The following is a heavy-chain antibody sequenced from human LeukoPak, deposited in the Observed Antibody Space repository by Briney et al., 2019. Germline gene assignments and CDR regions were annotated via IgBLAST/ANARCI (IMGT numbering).Heavy chain of an antibody. CDR1: GFTFSSYG. J-gene: IGHJ4*02. D-gene: IGHD6-13*01. CDR3: ARGGKPIAAAGTTIDY. CDR2: IRYDGSNK. Sequence: GGSLRLSCAASGFTFSSYGMHWVRQAPGKGLEWVAFIRYDGSNKYYADSVKGRFTISRDNSKNTLYLQMNSLRAEDTAVYYCARGGKPIAAAGTTIDYWGQGTLVTVSS. V-gene: IGHV3-30*02.